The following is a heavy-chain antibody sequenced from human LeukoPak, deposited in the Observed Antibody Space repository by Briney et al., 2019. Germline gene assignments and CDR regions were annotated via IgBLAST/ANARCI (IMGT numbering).Heavy chain of an antibody. V-gene: IGHV1-18*04. CDR3: ARGVAGTEFDY. D-gene: IGHD6-19*01. CDR1: GYTFSSYG. CDR2: ISAYNGNT. Sequence: ASVKVSCKASGYTFSSYGISWVRQAPGQGLEWMGWISAYNGNTNYAQKLQGRVTMTTDTSTSTAYTELRSLGSDDTAVYYCARGVAGTEFDYWGQATLVTVSS. J-gene: IGHJ4*02.